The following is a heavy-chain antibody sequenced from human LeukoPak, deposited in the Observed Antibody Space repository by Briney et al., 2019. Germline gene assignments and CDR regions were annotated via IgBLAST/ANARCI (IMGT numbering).Heavy chain of an antibody. Sequence: GGSLRLSCEASGFNFQDYTMHWVRQPPGKGLEWVALINWDGGSTYYGDSVKGRLTISRDTSKNALYLQMHSLRSEDTALYYCTKDLGKVIAAAGTSGFDTWGRGTLVTVSS. J-gene: IGHJ4*01. V-gene: IGHV3-43*01. D-gene: IGHD6-13*01. CDR2: INWDGGST. CDR1: GFNFQDYT. CDR3: TKDLGKVIAAAGTSGFDT.